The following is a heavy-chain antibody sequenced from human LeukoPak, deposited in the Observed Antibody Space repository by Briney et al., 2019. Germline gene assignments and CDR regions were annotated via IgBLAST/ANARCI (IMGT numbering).Heavy chain of an antibody. CDR1: VFSFRDFS. CDR3: AKGNNRISFNLDY. V-gene: IGHV3-43*02. D-gene: IGHD2/OR15-2a*01. CDR2: ISGDGGAT. J-gene: IGHJ4*02. Sequence: GGSLRLSCADSVFSFRDFSMQWVRQVPGKGLEWVSLISGDGGATHYADSVKGRFTISRDNNKNSLFLQMNSVRVEDTAFYYCAKGNNRISFNLDYWGQGTLVTVSS.